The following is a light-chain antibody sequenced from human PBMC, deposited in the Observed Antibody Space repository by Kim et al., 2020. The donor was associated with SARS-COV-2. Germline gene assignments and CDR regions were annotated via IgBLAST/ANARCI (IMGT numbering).Light chain of an antibody. CDR3: QKYNAAPWT. CDR1: QGISNS. V-gene: IGKV1-27*01. J-gene: IGKJ1*01. CDR2: AAS. Sequence: ASVGDRVNIPCRSSQGISNSLAWFHQKPGKAPKVLIYAASTLQSGVPSRFSGSGSGTDFTLTISSLQPEDVATYYCQKYNAAPWTFGQGTKVDIK.